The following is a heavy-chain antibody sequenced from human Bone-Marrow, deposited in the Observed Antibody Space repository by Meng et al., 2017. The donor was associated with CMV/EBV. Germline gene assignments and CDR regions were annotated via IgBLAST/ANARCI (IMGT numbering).Heavy chain of an antibody. CDR3: AREGIDGYNPDRLFYFDS. J-gene: IGHJ4*02. D-gene: IGHD5-24*01. V-gene: IGHV1-69*10. CDR1: GGNFNSYA. CDR2: IIPILGIT. Sequence: SVKVSCKASGGNFNSYAISWVRQAPGQGLEWLGGIIPILGITTYAQNFQGRVTITADRSTSTAYLELTGLRSEDTAVYYCAREGIDGYNPDRLFYFDSWGEGTLVTVSS.